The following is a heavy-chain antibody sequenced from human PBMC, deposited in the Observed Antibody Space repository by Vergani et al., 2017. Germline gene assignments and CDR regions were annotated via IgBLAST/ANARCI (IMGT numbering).Heavy chain of an antibody. CDR2: INHSGST. CDR3: AREGAYSSSPFDY. J-gene: IGHJ4*02. V-gene: IGHV4-34*01. D-gene: IGHD6-6*01. Sequence: QVQLQQWGAGLLKPSETLSLTCAVYGGSFSGYYWSWIRQPPGKGLEWIWEINHSGSTNYNPSLKSRVTISVDTSKNQFSLKLSSVTAADTAVYYCAREGAYSSSPFDYWGQGTLVTVSS. CDR1: GGSFSGYY.